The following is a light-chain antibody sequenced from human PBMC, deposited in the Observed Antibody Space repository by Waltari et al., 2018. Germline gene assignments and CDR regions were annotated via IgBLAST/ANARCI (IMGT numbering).Light chain of an antibody. Sequence: QSVLTQPPSVSAAPGQRVTISCSGGSSNIGNNYVSWYRQFPGTAPKLLIYENSGRPSGIPGRSSGFKSGTSATLDITGLQAGDEADYYCGTWDSSLSGAVFGGGTHLTVL. CDR1: SSNIGNNY. CDR3: GTWDSSLSGAV. V-gene: IGLV1-51*02. CDR2: ENS. J-gene: IGLJ7*01.